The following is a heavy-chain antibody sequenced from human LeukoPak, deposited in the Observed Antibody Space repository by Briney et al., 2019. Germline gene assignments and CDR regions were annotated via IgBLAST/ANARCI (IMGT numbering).Heavy chain of an antibody. D-gene: IGHD6-13*01. V-gene: IGHV3-9*03. CDR3: AKHSHSGSSNFGLSYFQH. Sequence: GGSLRLFCGASGFTFDDYAMHWVRQAPGKGLEWVSGISWNSGSIGYAESVKGRFTISRDNAKNSLYLQMNSLRAEDMALYYRAKHSHSGSSNFGLSYFQHWGQGTLVTVSS. J-gene: IGHJ1*01. CDR1: GFTFDDYA. CDR2: ISWNSGSI.